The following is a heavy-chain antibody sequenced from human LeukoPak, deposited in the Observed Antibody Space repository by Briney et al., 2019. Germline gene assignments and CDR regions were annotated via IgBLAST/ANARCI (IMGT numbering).Heavy chain of an antibody. Sequence: SVKVSCKASGGAXSSYAISWVRQAPGQGLEWMGGIIPIFGTANYAQKFQGRVTITADESTSTAYMELSSLRSEDTAVYYCAREFTMVRGVLYNWFDPWGQGTLVTVSS. D-gene: IGHD3-10*01. CDR1: GGAXSSYA. CDR2: IIPIFGTA. V-gene: IGHV1-69*13. CDR3: AREFTMVRGVLYNWFDP. J-gene: IGHJ5*02.